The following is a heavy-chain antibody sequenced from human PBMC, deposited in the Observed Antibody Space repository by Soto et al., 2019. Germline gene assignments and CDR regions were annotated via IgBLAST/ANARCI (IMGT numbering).Heavy chain of an antibody. CDR3: ARDRIAARHFDY. D-gene: IGHD6-6*01. CDR2: ISYDGSNK. V-gene: IGHV3-30-3*01. Sequence: GGSLRLSCAASGFTFSSYAMHWVRQAPGKGLEWVAVISYDGSNKYYADSVKGRFTISRDNSKNTLYLQMNSLRAEDTAVYYCARDRIAARHFDYWGHGTLVTVSS. CDR1: GFTFSSYA. J-gene: IGHJ4*01.